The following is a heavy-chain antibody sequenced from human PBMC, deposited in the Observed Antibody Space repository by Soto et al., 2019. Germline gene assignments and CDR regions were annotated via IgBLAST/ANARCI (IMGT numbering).Heavy chain of an antibody. V-gene: IGHV1-69*06. Sequence: QVLLVQSGAEVKKPGSSVKVSCKASGGTFSDYAISWVRQAPGHGLEWMGGIVPIFGTGNHAQKFQGRVTVTADKSTSTAYMELSSLRSEDTAVYYCARVLVGATYFDYWGQGTLVTVSS. D-gene: IGHD1-26*01. CDR3: ARVLVGATYFDY. CDR2: IVPIFGTG. CDR1: GGTFSDYA. J-gene: IGHJ4*02.